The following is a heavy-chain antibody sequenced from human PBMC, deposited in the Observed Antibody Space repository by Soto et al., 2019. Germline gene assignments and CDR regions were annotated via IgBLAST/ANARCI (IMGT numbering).Heavy chain of an antibody. Sequence: TSETLSLTCTVSGGSISSYYWSWIRQPPGKGLEWIGYIYYSGSTNYNPSLKSRVTISVDTSRNQFSLRLSSVTAADTAVYYCARHLSSGDDYWGQGTLVTVSS. CDR2: IYYSGST. CDR3: ARHLSSGDDY. CDR1: GGSISSYY. D-gene: IGHD6-19*01. V-gene: IGHV4-59*08. J-gene: IGHJ4*02.